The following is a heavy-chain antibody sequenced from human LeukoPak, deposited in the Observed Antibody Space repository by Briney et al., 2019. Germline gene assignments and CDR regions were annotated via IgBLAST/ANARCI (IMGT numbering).Heavy chain of an antibody. D-gene: IGHD3-10*01. V-gene: IGHV5-51*01. CDR1: GYSFASYW. Sequence: GESLKFSCKGSGYSFASYWIGGVRQLPGKGLDWMGIIYLGDSETRTSPSFQGQVTFSADKPISTAFLQWSTLEPSDTAMYSCARRRGYCFYYWGQGTLGTVSS. J-gene: IGHJ4*02. CDR2: IYLGDSET. CDR3: ARRRGYCFYY.